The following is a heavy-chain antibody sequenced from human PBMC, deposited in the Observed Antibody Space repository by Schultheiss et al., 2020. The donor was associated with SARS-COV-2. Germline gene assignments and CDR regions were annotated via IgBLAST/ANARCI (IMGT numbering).Heavy chain of an antibody. Sequence: GGSLRLSCAASGFTFSSYGMHWVRQAPGKGLEWVSVISGSGDKTYYPDSVKGRFSISRDNSKNTLYLQMNSLRAEDTAVYYCARGAPDYGDNHYFDYWGQGTLVTVSS. D-gene: IGHD4-23*01. CDR1: GFTFSSYG. V-gene: IGHV3-23*01. J-gene: IGHJ4*02. CDR2: ISGSGDKT. CDR3: ARGAPDYGDNHYFDY.